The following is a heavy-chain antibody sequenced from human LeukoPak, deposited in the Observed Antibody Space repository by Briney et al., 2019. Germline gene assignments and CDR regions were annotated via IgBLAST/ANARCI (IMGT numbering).Heavy chain of an antibody. CDR1: AGSISSSRSF. Sequence: PSETLSLTCTVSAGSISSSRSFWGWIRQPPGKGLEWIGSIYYGGSTYYNPSLRSRLTISVDTSRNQFSLKLSSVTAADTAVYYCARNVRHFDFWGQGTLVTVSS. J-gene: IGHJ4*02. V-gene: IGHV4-39*01. CDR3: ARNVRHFDF. CDR2: IYYGGST.